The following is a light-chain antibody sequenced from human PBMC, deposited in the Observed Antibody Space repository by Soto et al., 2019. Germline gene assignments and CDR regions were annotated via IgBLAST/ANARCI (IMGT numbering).Light chain of an antibody. CDR2: DAS. J-gene: IGKJ4*01. V-gene: IGKV1-5*01. CDR3: QEYYSSWTGA. Sequence: DIQMTQSPSTLSASVGDRVTITCRASQSISYRLAWYQQKPGKAPSLLIYDASSLETGVPSRFSGSGSGTEFTLTISSRQPDDVAADYCQEYYSSWTGAFGGGTKVEIK. CDR1: QSISYR.